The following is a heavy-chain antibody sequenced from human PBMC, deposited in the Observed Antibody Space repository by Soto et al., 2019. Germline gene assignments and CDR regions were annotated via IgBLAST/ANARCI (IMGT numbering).Heavy chain of an antibody. J-gene: IGHJ6*02. CDR3: AQCLLGVNYYYGMDV. CDR2: IIPIFGTA. CDR1: GGTSSSYA. D-gene: IGHD3-16*01. V-gene: IGHV1-69*12. Sequence: QVQLVQSGAEVKKPGSSVKVSCKASGGTSSSYAINWVRQAPGQGLEWMGGIIPIFGTADYAQKFQGRVTITADQSTSTAYMELSSLRSEDTAVYYCAQCLLGVNYYYGMDVWGQGTTVTVSS.